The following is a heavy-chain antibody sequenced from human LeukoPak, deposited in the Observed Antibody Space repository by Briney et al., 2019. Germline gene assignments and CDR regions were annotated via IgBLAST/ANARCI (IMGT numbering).Heavy chain of an antibody. Sequence: SETLSLTCTVSGGSISSSSYYWGWIRQPPGKGLEWIGSIYYSGSTYYNPSLKSRVTISVDTSKNQFSLQLNSVTPEDTAVYYCARVVFSMTLSGNYYEMGLDYWGQGTPVTVSS. D-gene: IGHD1-26*01. CDR3: ARVVFSMTLSGNYYEMGLDY. J-gene: IGHJ4*02. CDR1: GGSISSSSYY. CDR2: IYYSGST. V-gene: IGHV4-39*01.